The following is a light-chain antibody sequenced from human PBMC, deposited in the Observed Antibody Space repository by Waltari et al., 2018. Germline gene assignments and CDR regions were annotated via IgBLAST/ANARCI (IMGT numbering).Light chain of an antibody. V-gene: IGLV8-61*01. CDR1: SGSVSISPY. J-gene: IGLJ2*01. Sequence: QTVVTQEPSFSVSPGETVTLTCGLNSGSVSISPYASWYQQTPGQAPRTLIYSTNTRLSGVPVRFSGSILGNKAALTSTGAQADDESDYHCALYMGGDIFFGGGTKLTVL. CDR2: STN. CDR3: ALYMGGDIF.